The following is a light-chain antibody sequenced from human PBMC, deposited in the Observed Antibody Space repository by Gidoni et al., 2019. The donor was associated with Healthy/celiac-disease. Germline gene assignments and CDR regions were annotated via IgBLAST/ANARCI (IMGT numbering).Light chain of an antibody. CDR2: RNN. CDR1: STNIASNY. CDR3: AAWDDSLSGPV. Sequence: QSVLTQPPSASGTPRQRVTISCSGSSTNIASNYVYWYQQLPGTAPKLLIYRNNQRPSGLHERFSGYQSGTSASLAISGLRSEDEADYYCAAWDDSLSGPVLGGGTKLTVL. V-gene: IGLV1-47*01. J-gene: IGLJ3*02.